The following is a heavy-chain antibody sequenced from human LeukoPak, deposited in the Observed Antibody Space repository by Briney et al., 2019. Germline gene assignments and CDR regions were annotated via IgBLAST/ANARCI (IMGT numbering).Heavy chain of an antibody. D-gene: IGHD2-15*01. CDR1: GGSISSGGYY. J-gene: IGHJ3*02. CDR2: IYHSGST. Sequence: SETLSLTCTVSGGSISSGGYYWSWIRQPPGKGLEWIGYIYHSGSTYYNPSLKSRVTISVDRSKNQFSLKLSSVTAADTAVYYCARGVVPDGAFDIWGQGTMVTVSS. CDR3: ARGVVPDGAFDI. V-gene: IGHV4-30-2*01.